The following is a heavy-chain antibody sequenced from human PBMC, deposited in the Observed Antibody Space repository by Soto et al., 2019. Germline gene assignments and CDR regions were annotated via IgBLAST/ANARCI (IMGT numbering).Heavy chain of an antibody. J-gene: IGHJ6*02. CDR3: ARVTPGNNLYYFSGLDF. Sequence: GGALRLSCVASGFTFDTYGIHWVRQAPGKGLQWVALISYEGSNTYYADSVRGRFTISRDNSKNTLYLQMNTLRPEDTGLYYCARVTPGNNLYYFSGLDFWGQGTSVTVSS. CDR1: GFTFDTYG. D-gene: IGHD1-1*01. V-gene: IGHV3-30-3*01. CDR2: ISYEGSNT.